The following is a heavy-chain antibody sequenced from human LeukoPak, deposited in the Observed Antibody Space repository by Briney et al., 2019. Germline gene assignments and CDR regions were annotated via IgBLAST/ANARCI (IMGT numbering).Heavy chain of an antibody. CDR3: ARLVTVTTPDGNWFDP. Sequence: GGSLRLSCAASGFTVSSNYMSWVRQAPGKGLEWVSVIYSGGSTYYADSVKGRFTISRDNSKNTLYLQMNSLRAEDTAVYYCARLVTVTTPDGNWFDPWGQGTLVTVPS. V-gene: IGHV3-53*01. CDR1: GFTVSSNY. D-gene: IGHD4-17*01. J-gene: IGHJ5*02. CDR2: IYSGGST.